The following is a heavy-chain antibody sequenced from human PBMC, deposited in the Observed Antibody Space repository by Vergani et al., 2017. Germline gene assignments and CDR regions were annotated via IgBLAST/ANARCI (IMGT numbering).Heavy chain of an antibody. V-gene: IGHV3-21*04. CDR1: GFTFDTYT. D-gene: IGHD3-10*01. CDR2: ISSGGGDI. J-gene: IGHJ1*01. CDR3: TTGWGLYYLHGEYFQY. Sequence: EVQLVESGGGLVKPGGSLRLSCAGAGFTFDTYTMAYVRQAPGKGLEWVATISSGGGDIFYADSVKGRFTISRDNSKNTLFLQMNSLKDEDTAVYYCTTGWGLYYLHGEYFQYWGRGTLVSVAS.